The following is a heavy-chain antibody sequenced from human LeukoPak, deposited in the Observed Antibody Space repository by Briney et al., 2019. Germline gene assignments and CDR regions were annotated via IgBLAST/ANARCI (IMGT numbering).Heavy chain of an antibody. D-gene: IGHD3-16*02. J-gene: IGHJ4*02. CDR3: ARERLITFGGVIGNSFDY. Sequence: GGSLRLSCAASGFTFSSYWMIWVRQAPGKALEWVANIKQDGSEKFYVDSVKGRFTISRDNAKNSLYLQMNSLRPEDTAVYYCARERLITFGGVIGNSFDYWGQGTLVTVSS. CDR1: GFTFSSYW. V-gene: IGHV3-7*03. CDR2: IKQDGSEK.